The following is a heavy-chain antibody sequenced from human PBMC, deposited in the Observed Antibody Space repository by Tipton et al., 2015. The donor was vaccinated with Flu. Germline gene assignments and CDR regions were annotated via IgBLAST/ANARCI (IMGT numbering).Heavy chain of an antibody. Sequence: SLRLSCAASGLTFSSYGMHWVRQAPGKGLEWVAVIWYDGSNKYYADSVKGRFIISRDNSKNTLYLQMNSLRAEDTAVYYCAREYSSGWYFDYWGQGTLVTVSS. J-gene: IGHJ4*02. CDR2: IWYDGSNK. CDR3: AREYSSGWYFDY. D-gene: IGHD6-19*01. CDR1: GLTFSSYG. V-gene: IGHV3-33*01.